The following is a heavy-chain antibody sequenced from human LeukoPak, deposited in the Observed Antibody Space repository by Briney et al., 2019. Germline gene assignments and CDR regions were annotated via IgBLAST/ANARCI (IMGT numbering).Heavy chain of an antibody. Sequence: GGSLSLSCAASGFTFSSYGMHWVRQAPGKGLEWVANIKQDGSEKYYVDSVKGRFTISRDDAKNSLYLQMNSLRAEDTAVYYCARGTYYYDSSGYDFDYWGQGTLVTVSS. CDR3: ARGTYYYDSSGYDFDY. J-gene: IGHJ4*02. CDR2: IKQDGSEK. V-gene: IGHV3-7*01. CDR1: GFTFSSYG. D-gene: IGHD3-22*01.